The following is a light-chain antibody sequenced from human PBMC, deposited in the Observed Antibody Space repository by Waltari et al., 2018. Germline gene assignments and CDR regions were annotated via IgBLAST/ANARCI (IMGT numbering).Light chain of an antibody. J-gene: IGLJ3*02. Sequence: QSALTQPPSASGSPGQSVTISCTGTDGDLGTFNYVSWYQQHAGKAPKLLIYEVSKRPSGVSDRFSGSKSGNTASLTVSGLQSEDEAHYHCSSYGGRDTLLFVGGTYLTVL. V-gene: IGLV2-8*01. CDR2: EVS. CDR1: DGDLGTFNY. CDR3: SSYGGRDTLL.